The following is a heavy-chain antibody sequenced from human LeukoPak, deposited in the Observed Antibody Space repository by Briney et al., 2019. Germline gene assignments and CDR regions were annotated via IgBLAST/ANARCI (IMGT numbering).Heavy chain of an antibody. CDR3: ARAVRGVSSFDY. CDR2: IYYSGST. D-gene: IGHD3-10*02. Sequence: PSETLSLTCTVSGDSISSYYWSWIRQPPGKGLEWIGYIYYSGSTKYNPSLKSRVTISVDTSKNQFSLKLNSVTAADTAVYYCARAVRGVSSFDYWGQGTLVTVSS. V-gene: IGHV4-59*01. J-gene: IGHJ4*02. CDR1: GDSISSYY.